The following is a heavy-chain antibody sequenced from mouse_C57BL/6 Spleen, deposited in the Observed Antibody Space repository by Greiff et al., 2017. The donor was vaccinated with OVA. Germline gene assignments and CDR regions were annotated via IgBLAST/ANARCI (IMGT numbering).Heavy chain of an antibody. D-gene: IGHD2-10*01. CDR2: INPSNGGT. V-gene: IGHV1-53*01. CDR1: GYTFTSYW. CDR3: ARSEGLLRYFDV. J-gene: IGHJ1*03. Sequence: QVQLQQPGTELVKPGASVKLSCKASGYTFTSYWMHWVKQRPGQGLEWIGNINPSNGGTNYNEKFKSKATRTVDKSSSTAYMQLSSLTSEDSAVDYCARSEGLLRYFDVWGTGTTVTVSS.